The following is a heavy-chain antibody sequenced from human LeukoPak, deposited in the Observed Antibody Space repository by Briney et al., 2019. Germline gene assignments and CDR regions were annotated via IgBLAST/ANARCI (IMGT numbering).Heavy chain of an antibody. CDR3: ARVSQSDFEWLSSLDS. CDR2: ITSSSRYI. D-gene: IGHD3-9*01. J-gene: IGHJ4*02. Sequence: GGSLRLSCEASGFPFSSYSMSWVRQARGKGLEWVSSITSSSRYIYYADSVKGRFTISRDNAKNSLSLQMNSLRTEDTAVYYCARVSQSDFEWLSSLDSWGQGTLVTVSS. V-gene: IGHV3-21*04. CDR1: GFPFSSYS.